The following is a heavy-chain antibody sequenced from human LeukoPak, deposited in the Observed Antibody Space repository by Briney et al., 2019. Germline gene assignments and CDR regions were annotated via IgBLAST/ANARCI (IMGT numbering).Heavy chain of an antibody. Sequence: GGSLRLSCAASGFTFSSYAMHWVRQAPGKGLEWVAVISYDGSNKYYADSVKGRFTISRDNSKNTLYLQMNSLRAEDTAVYYCASEAHIPNDYYYYYYMDVWGKGTTVTVSS. J-gene: IGHJ6*03. CDR1: GFTFSSYA. CDR2: ISYDGSNK. CDR3: ASEAHIPNDYYYYYYMDV. V-gene: IGHV3-30*04. D-gene: IGHD2-2*02.